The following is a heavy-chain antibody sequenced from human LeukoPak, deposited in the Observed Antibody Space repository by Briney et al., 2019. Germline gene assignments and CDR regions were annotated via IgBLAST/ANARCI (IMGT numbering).Heavy chain of an antibody. D-gene: IGHD3-10*01. CDR1: GYTFTSYW. CDR3: ARLLWFGELSFWFDP. V-gene: IGHV5-51*01. J-gene: IGHJ5*02. Sequence: GESLKISCGGSGYTFTSYWIGWVRQMPGKGLEWMGIIYPGDSDTRYSPSFQGQVTISADKSISTAYLQWSSLKASDTAMYYCARLLWFGELSFWFDPWGQGTLVTVSS. CDR2: IYPGDSDT.